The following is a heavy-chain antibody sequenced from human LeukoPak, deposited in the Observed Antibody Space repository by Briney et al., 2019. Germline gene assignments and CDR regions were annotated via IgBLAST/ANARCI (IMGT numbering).Heavy chain of an antibody. CDR3: AKEGGLTMVRGALYYYYYMDV. Sequence: GGSLRLSCAASGFTFSSYGMHWVRQAPGKGLEWVAFIRYDGSNKYYADSVKGRFTISRDNSKNTLYLQMNSLRAEDTAVYYCAKEGGLTMVRGALYYYYYMDVRGKGTTVTISS. J-gene: IGHJ6*03. V-gene: IGHV3-30*02. D-gene: IGHD3-10*01. CDR1: GFTFSSYG. CDR2: IRYDGSNK.